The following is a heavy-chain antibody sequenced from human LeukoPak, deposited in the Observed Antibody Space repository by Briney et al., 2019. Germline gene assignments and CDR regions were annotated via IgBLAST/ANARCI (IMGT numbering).Heavy chain of an antibody. CDR1: GFTFSSYW. CDR3: ARDSGAHYDILTGYYTSDGFDY. J-gene: IGHJ4*02. Sequence: HSGGSLRLSCAASGFTFSSYWMHWVRQAPGKGLVWVSRINSDGSSTSYADSVKGRFTISRDNAKNTLYLQMNSLRAEDTAVYYCARDSGAHYDILTGYYTSDGFDYWGQGTLVTVSS. D-gene: IGHD3-9*01. CDR2: INSDGSST. V-gene: IGHV3-74*01.